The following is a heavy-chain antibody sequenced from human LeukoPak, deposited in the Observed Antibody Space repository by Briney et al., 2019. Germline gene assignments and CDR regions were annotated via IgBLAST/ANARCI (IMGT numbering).Heavy chain of an antibody. D-gene: IGHD1-26*01. J-gene: IGHJ4*02. CDR3: TTAVPAIVGHSY. Sequence: PSETLSLTCTVSGGSISSSTHYWGWIRQPPGKGLEWIGRVKSKTDGGTTYYAAPVKGRFTISRDDSKNTLYLQINSLKIEDTAVYYCTTAVPAIVGHSYWGQGTLVTVSS. CDR1: GGSISSSTHY. CDR2: VKSKTDGGTT. V-gene: IGHV3-15*01.